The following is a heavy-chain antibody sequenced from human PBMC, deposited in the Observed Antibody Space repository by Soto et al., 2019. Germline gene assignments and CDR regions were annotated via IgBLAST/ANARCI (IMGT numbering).Heavy chain of an antibody. CDR2: ISGSGADT. V-gene: IGHV3-23*01. CDR3: AKESGRGVNWFDP. J-gene: IGHJ5*02. CDR1: GFTFANYA. D-gene: IGHD2-8*01. Sequence: EVQLLESGGGLVQPGGSLRLSCAVSGFTFANYARSWVRQAPGKGLAGVSAISGSGADTYYADSVRGRFTSSRDNAENTRYLEMSSLSAEDTAVYYCAKESGRGVNWFDPWGQGTLVAVSS.